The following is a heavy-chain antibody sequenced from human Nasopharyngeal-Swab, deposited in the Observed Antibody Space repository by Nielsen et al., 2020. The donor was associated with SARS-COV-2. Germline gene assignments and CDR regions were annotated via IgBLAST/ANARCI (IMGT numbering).Heavy chain of an antibody. J-gene: IGHJ6*03. V-gene: IGHV3-64D*06. CDR2: ISSNGGST. CDR1: GFTFSSYA. CDR3: VKVLATKIWFGEFNYYYYYMDV. Sequence: GGSLRLSCSASGFTFSSYAMHWVRQAQGKGLEYVSAISSNGGSTYYADSVKGRFTISGDNSKNTLYLQMSSLRAEDTAVYYCVKVLATKIWFGEFNYYYYYMDVWGKGTTVTVSS. D-gene: IGHD3-10*01.